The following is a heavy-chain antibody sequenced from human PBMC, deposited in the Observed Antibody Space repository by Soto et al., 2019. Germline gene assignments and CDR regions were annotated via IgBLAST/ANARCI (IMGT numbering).Heavy chain of an antibody. CDR2: IYYSGST. J-gene: IGHJ5*02. Sequence: SETLSLTCAVSGYSISSSNWWGWIRQPPGKGLEWIGYIYYSGSTYYNPSLKSRVTMSVDTSKNQFSLKLSSVTAVDTAVYYCARSGYNWNDGWFDPWGQGTLVTSPQ. V-gene: IGHV4-28*01. D-gene: IGHD1-20*01. CDR1: GYSISSSNW. CDR3: ARSGYNWNDGWFDP.